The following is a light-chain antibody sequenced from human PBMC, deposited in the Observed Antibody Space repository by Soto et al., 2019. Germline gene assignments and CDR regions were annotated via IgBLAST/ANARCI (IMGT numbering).Light chain of an antibody. J-gene: IGKJ5*01. CDR1: QGIGSY. Sequence: GARVTITCRASQGIGSYLAWYQQKPGKAPQLLIYGASTLQSGVPSRFGGSGSGTEFTLTISSLQPEDFATYYCQQLDSYPITFGQGTRLEIK. CDR2: GAS. V-gene: IGKV1-9*01. CDR3: QQLDSYPIT.